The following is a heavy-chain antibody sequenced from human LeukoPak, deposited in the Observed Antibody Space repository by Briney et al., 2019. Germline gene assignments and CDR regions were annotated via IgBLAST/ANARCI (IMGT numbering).Heavy chain of an antibody. J-gene: IGHJ3*02. CDR3: ERLGGDSYASSAYSTAGAFDI. V-gene: IGHV5-51*01. CDR2: IYPSDSDT. CDR1: GSRFTSYW. Sequence: GGSLKISWKGSGSRFTSYWIGWVRQMPGKGLEWMGIIYPSDSDTRYSPSFQGQVTISADKSFSTAYLQWSGMKASVNARYYCERLGGDSYASSAYSTAGAFDIWGQARMVTVSS. D-gene: IGHD3-22*01.